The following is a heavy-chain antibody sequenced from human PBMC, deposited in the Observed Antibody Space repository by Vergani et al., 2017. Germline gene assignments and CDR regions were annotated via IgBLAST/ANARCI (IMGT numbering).Heavy chain of an antibody. V-gene: IGHV3-33*01. D-gene: IGHD2-8*01. CDR2: IWYDGSNK. J-gene: IGHJ4*02. Sequence: QVQLVESGGGVVQPGRSLRLSCAASGFTFSSYGMHWVRQAPGKGLEWVAVIWYDGSNKYYADSVEGRFTISRDNAKNSLHLQMNNLRAEDTAVYYCARQSRDVFCTNGVCPLGYWGQGALVTVSS. CDR3: ARQSRDVFCTNGVCPLGY. CDR1: GFTFSSYG.